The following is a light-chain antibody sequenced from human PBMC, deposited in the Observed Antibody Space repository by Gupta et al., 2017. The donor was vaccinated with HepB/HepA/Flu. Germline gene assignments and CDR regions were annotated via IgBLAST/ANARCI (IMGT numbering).Light chain of an antibody. CDR3: QQSYSAPLT. CDR2: AAS. J-gene: IGKJ4*01. V-gene: IGKV1-39*01. Sequence: DIQMTQSPSSLSAPVGDRVTISCRASQSISSYLNWYQQKPGKAPNLLIYAASILQTGVPSRFSGGGSGTDFTLTISSLQPEDFATYYCQQSYSAPLTFGGGTKVEIK. CDR1: QSISSY.